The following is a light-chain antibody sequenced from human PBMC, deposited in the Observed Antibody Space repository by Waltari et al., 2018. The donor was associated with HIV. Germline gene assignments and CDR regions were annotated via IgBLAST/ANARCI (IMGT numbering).Light chain of an antibody. J-gene: IGKJ4*01. CDR1: QNINSSLNWYQQKPGRAPQLLSY. CDR3: QQSYNLPVT. CDR2: GAL. Sequence: DIQMTQSPSSLSASVGARVTISCRSSQNINSSLNWYQQKPGRAPQLLSYLNWYQQKPGRAPQLLIYGALNLHTWAPRRFSARGSGTDFTLTITSLQPEDFSTYFCQQSYNLPVTFGGGTKVEV. V-gene: IGKV1-39*01.